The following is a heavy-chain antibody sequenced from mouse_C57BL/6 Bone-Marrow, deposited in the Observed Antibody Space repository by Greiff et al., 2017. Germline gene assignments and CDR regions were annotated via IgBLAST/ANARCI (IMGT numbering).Heavy chain of an antibody. CDR2: IYPGDGDT. CDR3: ARDYGSSWDY. Sequence: VQLQQSGPELVKPGASVKISCKASGYAFSSSWMNWVKQRPGKGLEWIGRIYPGDGDTNYNGKFKGKATLTADKSSSTAYMQRSSLTSEDSAVYFCARDYGSSWDYWGQGTTLTVSS. J-gene: IGHJ2*01. CDR1: GYAFSSSW. V-gene: IGHV1-82*01. D-gene: IGHD1-1*01.